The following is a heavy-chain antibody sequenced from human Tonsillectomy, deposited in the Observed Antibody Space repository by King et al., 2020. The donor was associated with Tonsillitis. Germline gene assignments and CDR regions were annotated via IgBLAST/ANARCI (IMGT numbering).Heavy chain of an antibody. CDR1: GYSISSGYY. V-gene: IGHV4-38-2*02. D-gene: IGHD3-22*01. CDR3: ARVGIDDSSGYYYGPDY. Sequence: VQLQESGPGLVNPSETLSLTCTVSGYSISSGYYWGWIRQPPGKGLTWIGSIYHSGSTYYNPSLKSRVTISVDTSKNQFSLKLSSVTAADTAVYYCARVGIDDSSGYYYGPDYWGQGTLVTVSS. CDR2: IYHSGST. J-gene: IGHJ4*02.